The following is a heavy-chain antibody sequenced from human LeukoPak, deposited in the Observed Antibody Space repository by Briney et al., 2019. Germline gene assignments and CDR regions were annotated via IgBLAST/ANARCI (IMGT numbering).Heavy chain of an antibody. CDR1: GGTFTNYG. CDR2: IISLFGTV. D-gene: IGHD3-22*01. V-gene: IGHV1-69*13. CDR3: ARAPGNYYDSSGYVDY. Sequence: ASVKVSCKASGGTFTNYGISWVRQAPGQGLEWMGGIISLFGTVNYAQKFQGRVTITADESTSTAYMELSSLRSDDTAVYYCARAPGNYYDSSGYVDYWGQGTLVTVSS. J-gene: IGHJ4*02.